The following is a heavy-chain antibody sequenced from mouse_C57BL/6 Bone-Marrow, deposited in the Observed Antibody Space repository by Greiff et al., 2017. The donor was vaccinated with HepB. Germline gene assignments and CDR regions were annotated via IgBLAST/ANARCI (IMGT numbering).Heavy chain of an antibody. Sequence: VQRVESGPGLVAPSQSLSITCTVSGFSLTSYGVHWVRQPPGKGLEWLVVIWSDGSTTYNSALKSRLSISKDNSKSQVFLKMNSLQTDDTAMYYCARHPSTVVATDYAMDYWGQGTSVTVSS. CDR1: GFSLTSYG. D-gene: IGHD1-1*01. CDR2: IWSDGST. CDR3: ARHPSTVVATDYAMDY. V-gene: IGHV2-6-1*01. J-gene: IGHJ4*01.